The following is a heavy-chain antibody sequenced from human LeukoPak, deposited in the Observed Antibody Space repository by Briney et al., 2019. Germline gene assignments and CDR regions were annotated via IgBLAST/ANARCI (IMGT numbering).Heavy chain of an antibody. CDR3: ARGAILGGYNLIDD. Sequence: PGKSLRLSCAASGFSFGTYAMHWVRQAPGKGLEWVALILYDGSLEYTADSVRGRFIISRDNSKNTLFLQMNSLRIEDTAVYYCARGAILGGYNLIDDWGQGTLVTVSS. D-gene: IGHD1-26*01. V-gene: IGHV3-30*04. CDR1: GFSFGTYA. CDR2: ILYDGSLE. J-gene: IGHJ4*02.